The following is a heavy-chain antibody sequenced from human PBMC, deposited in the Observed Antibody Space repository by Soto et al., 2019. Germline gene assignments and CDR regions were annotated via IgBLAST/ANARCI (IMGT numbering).Heavy chain of an antibody. CDR2: IIPILGTA. CDR3: ARPGSGSYTYYYYGMDV. Sequence: GASVKVSCKASGGTFSSYAISWVRQAPGQGLEWMGGIIPILGTANYAQKFQGRVTITADESTSTAYMELSSLRSEDTAVYYCARPGSGSYTYYYYGMDVWGQGTTVTVSS. J-gene: IGHJ6*02. V-gene: IGHV1-69*13. D-gene: IGHD3-10*01. CDR1: GGTFSSYA.